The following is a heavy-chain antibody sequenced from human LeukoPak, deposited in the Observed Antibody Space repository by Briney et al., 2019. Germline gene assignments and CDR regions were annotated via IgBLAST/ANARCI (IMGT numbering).Heavy chain of an antibody. Sequence: SVKVSCKASGGTFSSYAISWVRQAPGQGLEWMGRIIPILGIANYAQKFQGRVTITADKSTSTAYMELSSLRSDDTAVYYCARDMKDYYDSSGLKYWGQGTLVTVSS. D-gene: IGHD3-22*01. V-gene: IGHV1-69*04. CDR1: GGTFSSYA. CDR3: ARDMKDYYDSSGLKY. J-gene: IGHJ4*02. CDR2: IIPILGIA.